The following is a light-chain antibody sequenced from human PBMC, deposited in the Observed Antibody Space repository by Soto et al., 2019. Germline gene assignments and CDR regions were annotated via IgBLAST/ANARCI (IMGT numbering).Light chain of an antibody. V-gene: IGKV3-20*01. CDR1: QSVSSAY. CDR3: QQFGTTWT. Sequence: EIVLTQSPGTLSLSPGERATLSCRASQSVSSAYLAWYQQKPGQAPRLLIYGASSRATGIPDRFSGSGSGTDFTLTISRLAPEDFAVYHCQQFGTTWTFGQGTKVDIK. J-gene: IGKJ1*01. CDR2: GAS.